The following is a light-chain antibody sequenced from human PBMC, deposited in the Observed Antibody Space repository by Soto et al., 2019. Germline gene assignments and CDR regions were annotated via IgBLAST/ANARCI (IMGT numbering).Light chain of an antibody. CDR1: GSNIGTNY. CDR3: GTWDSSLSAVV. J-gene: IGLJ2*01. CDR2: DNS. V-gene: IGLV1-51*01. Sequence: QSVLTQPPSVSAAPGQKVTISCSGSGSNIGTNYVSWYQQLPGTAPKLLIYDNSERPSGIPDRFSGSKSGTSATLGITGLQTGDEADYYCGTWDSSLSAVVFGGGTKLTVL.